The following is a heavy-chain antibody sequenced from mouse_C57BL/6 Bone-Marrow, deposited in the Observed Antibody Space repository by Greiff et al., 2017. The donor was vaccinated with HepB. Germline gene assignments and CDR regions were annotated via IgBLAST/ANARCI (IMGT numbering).Heavy chain of an antibody. CDR1: GYTFTSYW. Sequence: VQLKQSGTVLARPGASVKMSCKTSGYTFTSYWMHWVKQRPGQGLEWIGAIYPGNSDTSYNQKFKGKAKLTAVTSASTAYMELSSLTNEDSAVYYCTIYYGSSHYYAMDYWGQGTSVTVSS. D-gene: IGHD1-1*01. V-gene: IGHV1-5*01. CDR2: IYPGNSDT. CDR3: TIYYGSSHYYAMDY. J-gene: IGHJ4*01.